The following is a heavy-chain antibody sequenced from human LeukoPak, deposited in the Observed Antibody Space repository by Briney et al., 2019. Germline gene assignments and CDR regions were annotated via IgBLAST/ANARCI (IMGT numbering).Heavy chain of an antibody. D-gene: IGHD2-15*01. V-gene: IGHV3-48*04. Sequence: VQPGGSLRLSCAASGFTFSSYSLNWVRQAPGKGLEWVSFISSSSITIYYADSVKGRFTISRDNAEKSLYLQMNSLRAEDTAVYYCARDRGGSYSAIDYWGQGTLVTVSS. CDR1: GFTFSSYS. CDR2: ISSSSITI. CDR3: ARDRGGSYSAIDY. J-gene: IGHJ4*02.